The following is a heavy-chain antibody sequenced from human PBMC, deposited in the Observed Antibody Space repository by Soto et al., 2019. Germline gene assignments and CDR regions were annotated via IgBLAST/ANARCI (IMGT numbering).Heavy chain of an antibody. D-gene: IGHD3-22*01. CDR3: TRTFLYDSSSSDAFDI. Sequence: PGGSLRLSCAASGFTFSSSSMNWVRQAPGKGLEWVSYISSSSSTIYYADSVKGRFTISRDNAKNSLYLQMNSLTDEDTAVYYCTRTFLYDSSSSDAFDIWGQGTMVTVSS. J-gene: IGHJ3*02. CDR1: GFTFSSSS. CDR2: ISSSSSTI. V-gene: IGHV3-48*02.